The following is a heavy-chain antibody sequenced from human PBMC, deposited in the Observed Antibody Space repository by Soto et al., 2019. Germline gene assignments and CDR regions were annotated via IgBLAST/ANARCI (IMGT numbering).Heavy chain of an antibody. Sequence: GASVKVSCKASGYTFSNFAMHWVRQAPGQRLEWMGWINPGNGNTKYSQTFQVRVTITRDTSASTAYMELSSLRSEDTAVYYCARAVARGVKTIYYYYGMDVWGQGTTVTVS. CDR1: GYTFSNFA. V-gene: IGHV1-3*01. D-gene: IGHD3-10*01. CDR3: ARAVARGVKTIYYYYGMDV. J-gene: IGHJ6*02. CDR2: INPGNGNT.